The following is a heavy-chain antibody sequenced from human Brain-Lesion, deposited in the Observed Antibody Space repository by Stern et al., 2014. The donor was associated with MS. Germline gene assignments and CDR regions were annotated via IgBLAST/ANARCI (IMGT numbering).Heavy chain of an antibody. CDR1: GFSLSSYW. D-gene: IGHD2-15*01. Sequence: EVQLVESGGGLVQPGGSLRLSCAGSGFSLSSYWMSWVRQAPGKGPELVATIKQDGSERYYVDSVKGRFTISRDNSKNSVFLQMNSLRVDDTSVYYCERDCGSGSCYQTQYYYGVDVWGQGTTVIVSS. CDR3: ERDCGSGSCYQTQYYYGVDV. CDR2: IKQDGSER. J-gene: IGHJ6*02. V-gene: IGHV3-7*01.